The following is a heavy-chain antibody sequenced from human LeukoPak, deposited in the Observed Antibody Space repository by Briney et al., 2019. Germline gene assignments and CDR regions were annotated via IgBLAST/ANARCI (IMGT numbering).Heavy chain of an antibody. CDR2: IKPDGSEK. J-gene: IGHJ4*02. V-gene: IGHV3-7*05. Sequence: GGSLRLSCAASGFPFSSYWMSWVRQAPGKGLEWVANIKPDGSEKSYVDSVKGRFTISRDNAKNSLYLQMNSLRAEDTAVYYCARGQMAGYWGQGTLVTVSS. CDR3: ARGQMAGY. CDR1: GFPFSSYW. D-gene: IGHD5-24*01.